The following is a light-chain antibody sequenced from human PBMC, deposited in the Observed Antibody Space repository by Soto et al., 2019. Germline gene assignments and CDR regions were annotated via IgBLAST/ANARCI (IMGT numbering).Light chain of an antibody. CDR3: QQYIDWPPYT. V-gene: IGKV3-20*01. Sequence: EIVLTQSPGTLSLSPGERATLSCRASQSVSSGYLAWYQQKPGQAPRLLIYGASSRATGIPDRFSGSGSGTDFTLTISSLQSEDFAVYYCQQYIDWPPYTFGQGTKVDIK. CDR2: GAS. CDR1: QSVSSGY. J-gene: IGKJ2*01.